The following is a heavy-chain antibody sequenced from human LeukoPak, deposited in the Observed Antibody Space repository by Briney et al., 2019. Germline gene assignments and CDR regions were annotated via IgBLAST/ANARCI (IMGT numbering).Heavy chain of an antibody. V-gene: IGHV3-13*01. CDR2: IGTAGDT. J-gene: IGHJ3*01. D-gene: IGHD3-22*01. CDR3: ARGTNYYDSRGDAFDV. CDR1: GFTFSSYD. Sequence: PGGSLRLSCAASGFTFSSYDMHWVRQATGKGLEWVSAIGTAGDTYYPGSVKGRFTISRENAKNSLYLQMNSLRAGDTAVYYCARGTNYYDSRGDAFDVLGQGTMVTVSS.